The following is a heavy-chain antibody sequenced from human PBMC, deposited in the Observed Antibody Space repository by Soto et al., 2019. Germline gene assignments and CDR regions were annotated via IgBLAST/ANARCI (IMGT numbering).Heavy chain of an antibody. J-gene: IGHJ5*02. V-gene: IGHV4-59*01. CDR3: ARSSLEPTRRWFDP. CDR1: GGSLTNYY. Sequence: QVQLQESGPGLVKPSETLSLSCSVSGGSLTNYYWSWIRQPPGKGLEWIGYVFSTGVTHYNPSLESRVTMSVDTSKIQFSLKLNFVTTADTAVYFCARSSLEPTRRWFDPWGQGTLVTVSS. CDR2: VFSTGVT. D-gene: IGHD6-6*01.